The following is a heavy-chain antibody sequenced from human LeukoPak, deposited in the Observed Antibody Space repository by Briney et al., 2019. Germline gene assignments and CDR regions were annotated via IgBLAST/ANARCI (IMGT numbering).Heavy chain of an antibody. V-gene: IGHV4-39*01. J-gene: IGHJ4*02. CDR2: IYYSGST. D-gene: IGHD3-10*01. Sequence: SETLSLTCTVSGGSISSSSYYWGWIRQPPGKGLEWIGSIYYSGSTYYNPSLKSRVTISVDTSKNQFSLKLSSVTAADTAVYNCARQLSMVRGVIEGPIYYWGQGTLVTVSS. CDR3: ARQLSMVRGVIEGPIYY. CDR1: GGSISSSSYY.